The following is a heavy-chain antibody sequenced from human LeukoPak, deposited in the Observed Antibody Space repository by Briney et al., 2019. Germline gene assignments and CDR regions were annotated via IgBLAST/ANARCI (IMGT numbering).Heavy chain of an antibody. CDR2: ISPYTTKT. J-gene: IGHJ6*03. Sequence: ASVKVSCKASGYTFISYGITWVRQAPGQGLEWMGWISPYTTKTNYAQSLQGRVTMTTDTSTSTAYMELRSLRSDDTAVYYCAREGGVGPAAPPDYYSYQMDVWGKGTTVTVSS. V-gene: IGHV1-18*01. CDR1: GYTFISYG. D-gene: IGHD3-16*01. CDR3: AREGGVGPAAPPDYYSYQMDV.